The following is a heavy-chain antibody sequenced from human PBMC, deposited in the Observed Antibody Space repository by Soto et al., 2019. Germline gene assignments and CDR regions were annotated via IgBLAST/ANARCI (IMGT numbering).Heavy chain of an antibody. CDR1: GGTFSSYT. V-gene: IGHV1-69*02. CDR2: IIPILGIA. Sequence: QVQLVQSGAEVKKPGSSVKVSCKASGGTFSSYTISWVRQAPGQGLEWLGRIIPILGIANYAQKFQGRVTITADKSTSTADMELSSLGSEDTAVYYCARRGGRGDWWGLYYYGMDVWGQGTTVTVSS. CDR3: ARRGGRGDWWGLYYYGMDV. J-gene: IGHJ6*02. D-gene: IGHD2-8*02.